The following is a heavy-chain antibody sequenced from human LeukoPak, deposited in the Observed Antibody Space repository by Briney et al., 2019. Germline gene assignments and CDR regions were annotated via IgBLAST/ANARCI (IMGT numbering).Heavy chain of an antibody. D-gene: IGHD2-15*01. CDR3: ARVHSGRPGLFDY. Sequence: SETLSLTCTVSGGSISSSSYYWGWIRQPPGKGLEWIGSIYYSGSTYYNPSLKSRVTISVDTSKNQFSLKLSSVTAADTAVYYCARVHSGRPGLFDYWGQGTLVTVSS. CDR2: IYYSGST. J-gene: IGHJ4*02. CDR1: GGSISSSSYY. V-gene: IGHV4-39*01.